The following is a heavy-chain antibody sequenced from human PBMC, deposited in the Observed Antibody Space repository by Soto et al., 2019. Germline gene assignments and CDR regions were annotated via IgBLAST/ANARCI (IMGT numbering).Heavy chain of an antibody. D-gene: IGHD5-12*01. CDR2: ISDSGGRT. CDR3: ARMRAGSGYYPVDS. J-gene: IGHJ4*02. Sequence: EVQLLESGGDLVQPGGSLRLSCAASGFTLSDYAMSWVRQAPGKGLEWVSTISDSGGRTYYADSVKGRFTISRDSSKNTLYLQMNSLRADDTALYYCARMRAGSGYYPVDSCGQGTLVTVSS. CDR1: GFTLSDYA. V-gene: IGHV3-23*01.